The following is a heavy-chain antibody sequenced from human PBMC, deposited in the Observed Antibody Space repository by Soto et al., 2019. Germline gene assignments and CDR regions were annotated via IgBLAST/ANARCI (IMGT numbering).Heavy chain of an antibody. D-gene: IGHD2-2*01. CDR3: ARARYCISTSCYVWFDP. CDR1: GGAISSGGYC. V-gene: IGHV4-30-2*01. Sequence: PSEAVSLTSAVSGGAISSGGYCWSWIRQPPGKGLEWIGYIYHSGSTYYNPSLKSRVTISVDRSKNQYSLKLSSVTAADTAVYYCARARYCISTSCYVWFDPWGQGTLVTVSS. CDR2: IYHSGST. J-gene: IGHJ5*02.